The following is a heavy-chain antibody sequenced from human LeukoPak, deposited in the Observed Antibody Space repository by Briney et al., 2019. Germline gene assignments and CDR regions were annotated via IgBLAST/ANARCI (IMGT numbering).Heavy chain of an antibody. CDR3: AKAGDLLGTIDY. V-gene: IGHV3-30*18. Sequence: PGRSLRLSCAASGFTFSSYGMHWVRQAPGKGLEWVAVTSYDGSDKHYADSVKGRFTISRDNSKNTLYLQMNSLRPEDTAVYYCAKAGDLLGTIDYWGQGTLVTVSS. D-gene: IGHD1-1*01. CDR2: TSYDGSDK. CDR1: GFTFSSYG. J-gene: IGHJ4*02.